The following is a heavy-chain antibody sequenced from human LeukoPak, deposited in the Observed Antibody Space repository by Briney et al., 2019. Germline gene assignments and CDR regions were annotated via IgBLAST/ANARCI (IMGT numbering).Heavy chain of an antibody. V-gene: IGHV1-46*01. CDR2: INPSGGST. Sequence: ASVKVSCKASGYTFTSYYMHWVRQAPGQGLEWMGIINPSGGSTSYAQKFQGRVTMTRETSTSTVYMELSSLRSEDTAVYYCARITTSQGSFDPWGQGTLVTVSS. J-gene: IGHJ5*02. D-gene: IGHD1-14*01. CDR1: GYTFTSYY. CDR3: ARITTSQGSFDP.